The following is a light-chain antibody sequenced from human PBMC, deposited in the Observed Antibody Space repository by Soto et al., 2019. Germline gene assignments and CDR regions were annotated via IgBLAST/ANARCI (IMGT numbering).Light chain of an antibody. V-gene: IGKV3-20*01. Sequence: EIVLTQSPGTLSLSPGETATLSCRASQSVSSSFLAWYQQRPGQAPRLLISGASSRAAGVPDRFTGSGSGTDFTLTISRLEPEDFAVYYCQQYVISPQNTFGQGTKVEIK. J-gene: IGKJ2*01. CDR3: QQYVISPQNT. CDR2: GAS. CDR1: QSVSSSF.